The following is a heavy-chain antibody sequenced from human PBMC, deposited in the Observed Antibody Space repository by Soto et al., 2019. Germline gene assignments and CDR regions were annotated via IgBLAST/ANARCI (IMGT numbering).Heavy chain of an antibody. Sequence: SVNVPCKASGYTFTSEGFSWVRQAPGQGLERMGWISAYNGNTNYAQKLQGRVTMTTDTSTSTAYMELRSLRSDDTAVYYCASWSGSYDYWGQGTLVTVSS. V-gene: IGHV1-18*01. CDR2: ISAYNGNT. CDR3: ASWSGSYDY. CDR1: GYTFTSEG. D-gene: IGHD1-26*01. J-gene: IGHJ4*02.